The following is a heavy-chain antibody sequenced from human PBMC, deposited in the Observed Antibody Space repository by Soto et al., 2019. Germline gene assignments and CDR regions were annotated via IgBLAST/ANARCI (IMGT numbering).Heavy chain of an antibody. Sequence: EVQLVESGGGLVQPGGSLRLSCAGSGLTLSRYWMHWVRQGPGKGLVWVSRINSDGGTTTYADSVKERYTISRDNAKNTVDLQMTSLRAEDTAVYYCLAAETNYFDFWGQGTLVTVSS. V-gene: IGHV3-74*01. CDR1: GLTLSRYW. J-gene: IGHJ4*02. CDR2: INSDGGTT. CDR3: LAAETNYFDF.